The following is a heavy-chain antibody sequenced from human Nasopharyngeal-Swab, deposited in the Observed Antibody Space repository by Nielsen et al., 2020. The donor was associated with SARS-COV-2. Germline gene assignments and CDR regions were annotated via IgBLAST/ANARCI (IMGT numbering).Heavy chain of an antibody. J-gene: IGHJ6*02. D-gene: IGHD4-17*01. CDR2: ISSSGSTI. Sequence: GESLKISCAASGFTFSDYYMSWIRQAPGKGLEWVSYISSSGSTIYYADPVKGRFTISRDNAKNSLYLQMNSLRAEDTAVYYCASIGGGYGDGMDVWGQGTTVTVSS. CDR3: ASIGGGYGDGMDV. CDR1: GFTFSDYY. V-gene: IGHV3-11*04.